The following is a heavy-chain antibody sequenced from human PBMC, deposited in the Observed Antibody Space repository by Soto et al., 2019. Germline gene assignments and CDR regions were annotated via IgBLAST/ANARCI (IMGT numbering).Heavy chain of an antibody. CDR3: PVNRETTGCNTENSFDS. V-gene: IGHV3-21*01. Sequence: PGGSLRLSCAASGFIFSRYIMNWVRQAPGKGLEWVSSISSSSSYIYYVDSVKGRFTISRDNAQNSLYLQMNSLRAEDTAGCYCPVNRETTGCNTENSFDSWATEPWSPSPQ. CDR2: ISSSSSYI. D-gene: IGHD2-2*01. CDR1: GFIFSRYI. J-gene: IGHJ4*01.